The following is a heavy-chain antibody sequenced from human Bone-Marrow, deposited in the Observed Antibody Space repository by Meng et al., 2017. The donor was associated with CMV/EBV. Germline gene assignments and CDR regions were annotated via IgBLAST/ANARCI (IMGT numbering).Heavy chain of an antibody. CDR3: AGSDHHGSDSHTDFDCFDI. D-gene: IGHD3-10*01. Sequence: SETLSLTCTVSGASISNYYWSWIRQSPGKGLECLGYIYKTESTNYNPSPRSRVTISQDTTRNPNSLNLRSVTAASTALYYGAGSDHHGSDSHTDFDCFDIWGQGTEVTVSS. CDR2: IYKTEST. CDR1: GASISNYY. J-gene: IGHJ3*02. V-gene: IGHV4-59*01.